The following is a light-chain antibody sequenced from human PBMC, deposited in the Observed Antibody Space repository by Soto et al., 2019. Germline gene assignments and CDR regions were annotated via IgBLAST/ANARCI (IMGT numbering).Light chain of an antibody. J-gene: IGLJ3*02. V-gene: IGLV1-44*01. Sequence: QSVLTQPPSASGPPGQRVTISCSGSISNIGRYPVNWYQQFPGTAPRVLIYKNDQRPSGVPDRFSVSKSGTSASLAISGLESEAEAEYDCAAKDDSVTCVVFGGGTKLTVL. CDR2: KND. CDR1: ISNIGRYP. CDR3: AAKDDSVTCVV.